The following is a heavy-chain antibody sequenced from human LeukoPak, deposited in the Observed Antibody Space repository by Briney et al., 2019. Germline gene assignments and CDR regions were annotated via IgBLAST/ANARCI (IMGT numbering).Heavy chain of an antibody. CDR3: ARVRSSTRLSYGMDV. D-gene: IGHD2-2*01. J-gene: IGHJ6*02. Sequence: ASVKVSCKASGYTFTGYYMHWVRQAPGQGLEWMGWINPNSGGTNYAQKFQGRVTMTRDTSISTAYMELSRLRSDDTAVYYCARVRSSTRLSYGMDVWGQGTTVTVSS. CDR1: GYTFTGYY. V-gene: IGHV1-2*02. CDR2: INPNSGGT.